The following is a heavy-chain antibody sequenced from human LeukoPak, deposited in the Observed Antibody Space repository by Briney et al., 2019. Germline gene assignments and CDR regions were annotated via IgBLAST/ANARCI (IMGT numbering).Heavy chain of an antibody. CDR2: FYSGGST. Sequence: GGSLRLSCAASGFSVSISYMSWVRQAPGKGLEWVSIFYSGGSTYYADSVKGRFTISRDNAKNALYLQMNSLRAEDTAVYFCARDYVYAFDYWGQGTLVTVSS. J-gene: IGHJ4*02. CDR3: ARDYVYAFDY. CDR1: GFSVSISY. D-gene: IGHD2/OR15-2a*01. V-gene: IGHV3-66*01.